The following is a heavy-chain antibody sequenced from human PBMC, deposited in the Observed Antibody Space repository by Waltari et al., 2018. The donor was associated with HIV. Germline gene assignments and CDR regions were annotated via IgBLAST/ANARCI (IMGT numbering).Heavy chain of an antibody. CDR1: GGSISSGGYY. CDR3: ARDRSCGYSYGYFCGMDV. J-gene: IGHJ6*02. Sequence: QVQLQESGPGLVKPSQTLSLTCTVSGGSISSGGYYWSWIRQHPGKGLEWIGYIYYSGSTYYNPSLKSRVTISVDTSKNQFSLKLSSVTAADTAVYYCARDRSCGYSYGYFCGMDVWGQGTTVTVSS. D-gene: IGHD5-18*01. CDR2: IYYSGST. V-gene: IGHV4-31*03.